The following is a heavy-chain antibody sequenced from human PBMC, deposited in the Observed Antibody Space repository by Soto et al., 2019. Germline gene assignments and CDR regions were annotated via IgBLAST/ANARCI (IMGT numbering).Heavy chain of an antibody. CDR1: GGTFSSYT. CDR2: IIPILGIA. CDR3: ARSDYGDYQYNWFDP. V-gene: IGHV1-69*02. D-gene: IGHD4-17*01. J-gene: IGHJ5*02. Sequence: QVQLVQSGAEVKKPGSSVKVSCKASGGTFSSYTISWVRQAPGQGLEWMGRIIPILGIANYAQKFQGRVTITADKSTSTAYMELSSLRSEDTAVYYCARSDYGDYQYNWFDPWGQGTLVTVSS.